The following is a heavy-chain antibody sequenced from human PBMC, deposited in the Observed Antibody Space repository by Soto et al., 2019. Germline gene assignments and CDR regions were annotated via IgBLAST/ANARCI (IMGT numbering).Heavy chain of an antibody. CDR1: GGPFSSYA. J-gene: IGHJ4*02. CDR3: ARRDGFVFDY. D-gene: IGHD3-10*01. V-gene: IGHV1-69*05. CDR2: IITIFGTA. Sequence: SVKFSFKASGGPFSSYATIWLRQAPGQGLEWMGGIITIFGTANYAQKFQGRVTITTDKSTSTAYMELSSLRSEDTALYYCARRDGFVFDYWGQGTLVTVSS.